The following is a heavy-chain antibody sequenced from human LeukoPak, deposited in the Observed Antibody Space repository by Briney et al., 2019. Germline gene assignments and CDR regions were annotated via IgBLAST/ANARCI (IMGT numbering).Heavy chain of an antibody. J-gene: IGHJ3*02. CDR1: GYTFTSYY. D-gene: IGHD5-24*01. V-gene: IGHV1-46*03. CDR2: INLSGGST. Sequence: GASGKVSCSSAGYTFTSYYMHWVRQAPGPGLEWMGIINLSGGSTSYAQKFHGRVTMTRDTSTSTVYMERSSLRSEEKVVYSCARDLKRWLPSDAFDMCGEGRMVTVSS. CDR3: ARDLKRWLPSDAFDM.